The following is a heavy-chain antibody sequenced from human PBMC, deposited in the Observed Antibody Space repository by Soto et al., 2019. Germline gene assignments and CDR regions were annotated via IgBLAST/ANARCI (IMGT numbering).Heavy chain of an antibody. CDR2: INHSGST. CDR3: ARVRPYGLVPIYYYYGMDV. D-gene: IGHD6-6*01. Sequence: SETLSLTCAVYGGSFSGYYWSWIRQPPGKGLEWIGEINHSGSTNYNPSLKSRVTISVDTSKNQFSLKLSSVTAADTAVYYCARVRPYGLVPIYYYYGMDVWGQGTTVTVSS. J-gene: IGHJ6*02. CDR1: GGSFSGYY. V-gene: IGHV4-34*01.